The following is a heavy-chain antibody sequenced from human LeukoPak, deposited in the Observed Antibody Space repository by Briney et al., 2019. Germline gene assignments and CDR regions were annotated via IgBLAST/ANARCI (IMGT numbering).Heavy chain of an antibody. J-gene: IGHJ4*02. D-gene: IGHD4-17*01. CDR1: GFTFSSYT. CDR2: ISSSGSTT. V-gene: IGHV3-48*01. Sequence: PGGSLRLSCAASGFTFSSYTINWVRQAPGKGLEWVSYISSSGSTTYYADSVKGRFTISRDNSKNTLYLQMSALRAEDTAVYYCAKPPTKIYGDYSFDYWGQGTLVTVSS. CDR3: AKPPTKIYGDYSFDY.